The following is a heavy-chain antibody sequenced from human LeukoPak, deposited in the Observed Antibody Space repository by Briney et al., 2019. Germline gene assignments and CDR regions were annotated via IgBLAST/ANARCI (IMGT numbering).Heavy chain of an antibody. J-gene: IGHJ4*02. Sequence: GGSLRLSCAASGFTFSSYEVNWVRQAPGKGLGWVSYISTSGSTIYYADSVKGRFTISRDNAKNSLYLQMNSLRAEDTAVYYCVTSAAGLIDYWGQGTLVTVSS. CDR3: VTSAAGLIDY. CDR2: ISTSGSTI. CDR1: GFTFSSYE. V-gene: IGHV3-48*03. D-gene: IGHD6-13*01.